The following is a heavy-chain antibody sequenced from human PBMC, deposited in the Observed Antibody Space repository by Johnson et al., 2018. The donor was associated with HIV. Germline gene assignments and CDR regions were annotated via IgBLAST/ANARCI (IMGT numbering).Heavy chain of an antibody. CDR3: ARDSSNSFRFEMYAFDI. CDR2: MSFDGTNR. CDR1: GFTFSSNP. J-gene: IGHJ3*02. D-gene: IGHD6-6*01. Sequence: QVRLVESGGGVVQPGRSLRLSCAASGFTFSSNPMHWVRQAPGKGLEWVAVMSFDGTNRYYADSVQGRFTISRDNSKNTLSLQMNSLRPEDTAVYYCARDSSNSFRFEMYAFDIWGQGTMVTVSS. V-gene: IGHV3-30-3*01.